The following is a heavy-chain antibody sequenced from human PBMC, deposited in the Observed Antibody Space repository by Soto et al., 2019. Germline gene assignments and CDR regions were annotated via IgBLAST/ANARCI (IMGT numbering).Heavy chain of an antibody. Sequence: PGWSLRLSCAASGFTFSSYGMHWVRQAPGKGLEWVAVIWFDGNTKNYADSVKGRFTISRDNSKNTVYLQMNSLRAEDTAIYYCARDSGTYPDYYYGMDVWGQGTAVTVSS. J-gene: IGHJ6*02. V-gene: IGHV3-33*01. CDR3: ARDSGTYPDYYYGMDV. CDR1: GFTFSSYG. CDR2: IWFDGNTK. D-gene: IGHD1-26*01.